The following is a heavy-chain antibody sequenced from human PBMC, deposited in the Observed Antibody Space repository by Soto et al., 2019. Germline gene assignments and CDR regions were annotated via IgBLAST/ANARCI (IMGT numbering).Heavy chain of an antibody. CDR1: GFTFTSSA. J-gene: IGHJ4*02. CDR3: EVIYPNGGNDY. Sequence: GASVKVSCKASGFTFTSSAVQWVRQARGQRLEWIGWIVVGSGNTNYAQKFQERVTITRDMSTSTAYVELSSLRSEDTAVYYCEVIYPNGGNDYWGQGTLVTVSS. D-gene: IGHD1-1*01. V-gene: IGHV1-58*01. CDR2: IVVGSGNT.